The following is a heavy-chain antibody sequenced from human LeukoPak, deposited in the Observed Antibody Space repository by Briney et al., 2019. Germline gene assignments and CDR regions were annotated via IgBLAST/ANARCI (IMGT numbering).Heavy chain of an antibody. D-gene: IGHD3-10*01. CDR1: GGSISSYY. J-gene: IGHJ4*02. CDR3: ARAGITMVRGIKDYYFDY. CDR2: IYYSGST. V-gene: IGHV4-59*01. Sequence: PSETLSLTCTVSGGSISSYYWSWIRQPPGKGLEWLGYIYYSGSTNYNPSLKSRVTISVDTSKNQFSLKLSSVTAADTAVYYCARAGITMVRGIKDYYFDYWGQGTLVTVSS.